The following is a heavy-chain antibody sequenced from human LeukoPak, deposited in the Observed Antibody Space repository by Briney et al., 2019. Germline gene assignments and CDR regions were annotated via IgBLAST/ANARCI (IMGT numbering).Heavy chain of an antibody. D-gene: IGHD6-13*01. V-gene: IGHV4-31*03. Sequence: PSETLSLTCTVSGGSISSGAYYWNWIRQHPGKGLEWIGYIYYSGSTYYTPSLRSRVTISVDTSKKQFSLKLSSVTAADTAVYYCASSIAAPERMDVWGQGTTVTVSS. CDR3: ASSIAAPERMDV. CDR1: GGSISSGAYY. CDR2: IYYSGST. J-gene: IGHJ6*02.